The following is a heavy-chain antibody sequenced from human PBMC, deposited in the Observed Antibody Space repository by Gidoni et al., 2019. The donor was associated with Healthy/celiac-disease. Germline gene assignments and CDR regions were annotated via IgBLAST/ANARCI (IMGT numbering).Heavy chain of an antibody. V-gene: IGHV4-31*03. J-gene: IGHJ6*02. D-gene: IGHD5-18*01. CDR3: ARDVGSYGYYYYYYGMDV. CDR2: IYYSGST. Sequence: QVQLQESGPGLVKPSQTLSLTCTVSGGSIRSGGYYWSWIRQHPGKGLEWIGYIYYSGSTYYNPSLKSRVTISVDTSKNQFSLKLSSVTAADTAVYYCARDVGSYGYYYYYYGMDVWGQGTTVTVSS. CDR1: GGSIRSGGYY.